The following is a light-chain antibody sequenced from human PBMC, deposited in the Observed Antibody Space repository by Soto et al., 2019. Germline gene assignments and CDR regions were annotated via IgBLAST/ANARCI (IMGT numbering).Light chain of an antibody. V-gene: IGKV1D-13*01. CDR1: QAISSA. CDR3: QQFNDFPLT. Sequence: IQLTQSPSSLSASVGDRVTITCRAGQAISSALAWYQQKPGKAPKLLLYDASSLDAGVPSRFSGSGSGTDFPLSITSLRPEDFATYYCQQFNDFPLTFGGGTKVQIK. CDR2: DAS. J-gene: IGKJ4*01.